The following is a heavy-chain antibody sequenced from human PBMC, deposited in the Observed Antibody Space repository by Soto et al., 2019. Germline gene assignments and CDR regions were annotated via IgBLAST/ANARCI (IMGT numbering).Heavy chain of an antibody. CDR3: ARQAKIGDRSQFYFDS. D-gene: IGHD3-16*01. V-gene: IGHV3-30*04. CDR2: ISYNGRNK. Sequence: SGGSLSLSCAASGFTFDDYAMHWVRQAPGKGLEWVAVISYNGRNKHYVDSVKGRFTISRDNSQDTLYLQMDSLRPDDTAVYYCARQAKIGDRSQFYFDSWGQGTLVTVSS. J-gene: IGHJ4*02. CDR1: GFTFDDYA.